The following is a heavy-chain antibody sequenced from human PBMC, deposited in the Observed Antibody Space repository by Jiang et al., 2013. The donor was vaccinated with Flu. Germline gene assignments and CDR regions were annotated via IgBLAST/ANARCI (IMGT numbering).Heavy chain of an antibody. D-gene: IGHD7-27*01. CDR1: GYSISRGYS. V-gene: IGHV4-38-2*01. CDR3: ARGELGDFDS. J-gene: IGHJ4*02. Sequence: LLKPSETLSLTCAVAGYSISRGYSWAWIRQPPGKGLEWIGSMYHGGDSHYNPSLESRVSISEDTSKNQFSLKLTSVTAADTAVYFCARGELGDFDSWGQGILVSVSS. CDR2: MYHGGDS.